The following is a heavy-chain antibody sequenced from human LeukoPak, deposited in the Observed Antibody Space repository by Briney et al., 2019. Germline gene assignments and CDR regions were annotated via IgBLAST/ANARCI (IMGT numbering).Heavy chain of an antibody. Sequence: SETLSLTCAVYGGSFSGNYWSWIRQSPGKGLEWIGEINHSGSTTYNPSLKSRVTISVDTSKNQFSLNLSSVTAADTAVYYCARGSITPYYFDYWGQGTLVTVSS. J-gene: IGHJ4*02. CDR3: ARGSITPYYFDY. CDR1: GGSFSGNY. D-gene: IGHD3-16*01. CDR2: INHSGST. V-gene: IGHV4-34*01.